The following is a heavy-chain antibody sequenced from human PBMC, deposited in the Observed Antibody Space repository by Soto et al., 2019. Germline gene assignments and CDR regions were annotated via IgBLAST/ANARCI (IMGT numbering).Heavy chain of an antibody. CDR3: AREGSSSWYYFDY. D-gene: IGHD6-13*01. V-gene: IGHV3-21*01. Sequence: GGSLRLSCAASGFTFSSYSMNWVRQAPGKGLEWVSSISSSSSYIYYADSVKGRFTISRDNAKNSLYLQMNSLRAEDTSAYYCAREGSSSWYYFDYWGQGTLVTVSS. CDR2: ISSSSSYI. J-gene: IGHJ4*02. CDR1: GFTFSSYS.